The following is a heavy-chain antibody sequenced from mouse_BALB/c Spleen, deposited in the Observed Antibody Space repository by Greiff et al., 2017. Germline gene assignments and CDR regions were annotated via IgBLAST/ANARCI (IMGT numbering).Heavy chain of an antibody. J-gene: IGHJ3*01. D-gene: IGHD2-2*01. Sequence: EVKVVESGGDLVKPGGSLKLSCAASGFTFSSYGMSWVRQTPDKRLEWVATISSGGSYTYYPDSVKGRFTISRDNAKNTLYLQMSSLKSEDTAMYYCARQGARGYDEKGWFAYWGQGTLVTVSA. CDR2: ISSGGSYT. CDR3: ARQGARGYDEKGWFAY. V-gene: IGHV5-6*01. CDR1: GFTFSSYG.